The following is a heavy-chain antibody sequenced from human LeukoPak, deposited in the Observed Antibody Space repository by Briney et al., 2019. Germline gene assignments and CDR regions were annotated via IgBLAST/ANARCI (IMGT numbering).Heavy chain of an antibody. CDR2: ISAYNGNT. J-gene: IGHJ4*02. CDR3: ARAGRGYSYGYSDY. V-gene: IGHV1-18*01. CDR1: GYTFTSYG. Sequence: ASVKVSCKASGYTFTSYGISWVRQAPGQGLEWMGWISAYNGNTNHAQRLQGRVTMTTDTSTSTAYMELRSLRSDDTAVYYCARAGRGYSYGYSDYWGQGTLVTVSS. D-gene: IGHD5-18*01.